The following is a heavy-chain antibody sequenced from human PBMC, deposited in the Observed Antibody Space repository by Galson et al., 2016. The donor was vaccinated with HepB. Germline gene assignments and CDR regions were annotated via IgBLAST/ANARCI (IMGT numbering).Heavy chain of an antibody. CDR3: ARGPPQDTVVVPGALYYYGVDI. V-gene: IGHV1-69*06. Sequence: SVKVSCKASGGSFSNFAITWVRQAPGQGLEWMGGIIPVFETPKTMYAQRFQGRVTITADKSTNTAYMELGSLRSEDTAIYYCARGPPQDTVVVPGALYYYGVDIWGQGTTVTVSS. CDR2: IIPVFETP. D-gene: IGHD2-2*01. CDR1: GGSFSNFA. J-gene: IGHJ6*02.